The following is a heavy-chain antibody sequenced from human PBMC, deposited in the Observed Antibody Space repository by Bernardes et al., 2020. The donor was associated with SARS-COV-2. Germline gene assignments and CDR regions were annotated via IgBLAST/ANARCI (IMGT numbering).Heavy chain of an antibody. CDR2: INIDGSST. CDR1: GFTFSNYI. V-gene: IGHV3-74*03. D-gene: IGHD3-16*01. Sequence: VGSLSLSCATSGFTFSNYIMHWVRQAPGKGLVWVSRINIDGSSTTYADSVKGRFTISRDNAKSTLYLQMNSLRAEDTAVYYCVRDLDRYDSWGQGTLLTVSS. J-gene: IGHJ5*02. CDR3: VRDLDRYDS.